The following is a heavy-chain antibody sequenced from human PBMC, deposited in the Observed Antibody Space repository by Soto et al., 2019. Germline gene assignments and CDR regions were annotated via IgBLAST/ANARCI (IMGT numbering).Heavy chain of an antibody. V-gene: IGHV3-73*01. CDR2: IRSKANSYAT. CDR1: GFTFSGSA. CDR3: TTIFGVVQPLKVRFYYGMDV. Sequence: PGGSLRLSCAASGFTFSGSAMHWVRQASGKGLEWVGRIRSKANSYATAYAASVKGRFTISRDDSKNTAYLQMNSLKTEDTAVYYCTTIFGVVQPLKVRFYYGMDVWGQGTTVTVSS. D-gene: IGHD3-3*01. J-gene: IGHJ6*02.